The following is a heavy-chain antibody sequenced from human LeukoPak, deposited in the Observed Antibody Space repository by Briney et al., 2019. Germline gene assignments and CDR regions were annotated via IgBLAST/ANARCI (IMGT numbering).Heavy chain of an antibody. Sequence: SETLSLTCAVYGGSFSGYYWSWIRQPPGKGLEWIGEINHSGSTNYNPSLKSRVTISVDTSKNQFSLKLSSVTAADTAVYYCARAGGDLEMATIFDYWGQGTLVTVSS. D-gene: IGHD5-24*01. CDR1: GGSFSGYY. J-gene: IGHJ4*02. V-gene: IGHV4-34*01. CDR2: INHSGST. CDR3: ARAGGDLEMATIFDY.